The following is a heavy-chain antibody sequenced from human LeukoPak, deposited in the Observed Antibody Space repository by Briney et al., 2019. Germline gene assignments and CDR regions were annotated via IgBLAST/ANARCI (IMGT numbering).Heavy chain of an antibody. V-gene: IGHV3-23*01. D-gene: IGHD3-10*01. CDR2: ISGSGGST. Sequence: GSLRLSCAASGFTFSSYAMSWVRQAPGKGLEWVSAISGSGGSTYYADSVKGRFTISRDNSKNTLYLQMNSLRAEDTAVYYCAKDLIWFGELGGPSDYWGQGTLVTVSS. J-gene: IGHJ4*02. CDR3: AKDLIWFGELGGPSDY. CDR1: GFTFSSYA.